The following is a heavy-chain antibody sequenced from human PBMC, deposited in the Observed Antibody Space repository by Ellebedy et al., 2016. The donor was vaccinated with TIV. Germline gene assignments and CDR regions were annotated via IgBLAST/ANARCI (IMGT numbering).Heavy chain of an antibody. CDR3: ARDALGIPAAMGAWFDP. V-gene: IGHV4-4*02. Sequence: MPSETLSLTCAVSGGSISSSNWWSWVRQPPGKGLEWIGEIYHSGSTNYNPSLKSRVTISVDKSKNHFSLKLSSVTAADTAVYYCARDALGIPAAMGAWFDPWGQGTLVTVSS. CDR2: IYHSGST. CDR1: GGSISSSNW. D-gene: IGHD2-2*01. J-gene: IGHJ5*02.